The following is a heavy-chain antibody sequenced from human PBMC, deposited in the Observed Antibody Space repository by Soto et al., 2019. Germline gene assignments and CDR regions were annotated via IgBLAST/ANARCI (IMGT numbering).Heavy chain of an antibody. D-gene: IGHD6-13*01. CDR2: ISHDGRSK. V-gene: IGHV3-30*18. Sequence: QVQLVESGGGVVQPGMSLRLSCAASGFTFSRSGMHWVRQAPGKGLEWVSVISHDGRSKYYADAVKGRFTISRDNSKNTLYLQMNSLRAEDTAVYYCAKDRSSSWTLDYWGQGTLVTVSS. CDR1: GFTFSRSG. CDR3: AKDRSSSWTLDY. J-gene: IGHJ4*02.